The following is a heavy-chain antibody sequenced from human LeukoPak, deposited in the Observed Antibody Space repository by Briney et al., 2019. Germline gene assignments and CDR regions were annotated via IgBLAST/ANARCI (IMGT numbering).Heavy chain of an antibody. V-gene: IGHV3-23*01. CDR2: ISGSGGST. J-gene: IGHJ3*02. Sequence: GSLRLSCTASGFTLSSYWMSWVRQAPGKGLEWVSAISGSGGSTYYADSVKGRFTISRDNSKNTLYLQMNSLRAEDTAVYYCAKSRRGPRDAFDIWGQGTMVTVSS. CDR1: GFTLSSYW. CDR3: AKSRRGPRDAFDI.